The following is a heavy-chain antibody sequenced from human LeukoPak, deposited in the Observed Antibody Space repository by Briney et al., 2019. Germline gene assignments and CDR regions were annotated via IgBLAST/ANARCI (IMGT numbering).Heavy chain of an antibody. D-gene: IGHD2-2*01. CDR2: ISTYSSTK. CDR3: ARDEGCSSTSCSVGYYYMDV. J-gene: IGHJ6*03. Sequence: GGSLRLSCAASGFSFSTYPMNWVRQAPGKGLEWVSYISTYSSTKHYADSVEGRFTIARDDAKNSLYLQMNSLTAEDTGVYFCARDEGCSSTSCSVGYYYMDVWGKGTTVTVSS. V-gene: IGHV3-48*01. CDR1: GFSFSTYP.